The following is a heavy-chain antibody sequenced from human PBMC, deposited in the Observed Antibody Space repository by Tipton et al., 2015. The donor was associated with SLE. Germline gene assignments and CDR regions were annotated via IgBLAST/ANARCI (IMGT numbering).Heavy chain of an antibody. CDR3: IRYDNGWD. J-gene: IGHJ4*02. CDR1: VSVTTNY. D-gene: IGHD3-10*01. Sequence: SLRLSCVASVSVTTNYMHWVRQGPGKGLVWVSRIKTDDSSTNYADSVKGRFTISRDNDKNTLYLQMNSLRAEDTAMYYCIRYDNGWDWGQGTLVTVSS. CDR2: IKTDDSST. V-gene: IGHV3-74*01.